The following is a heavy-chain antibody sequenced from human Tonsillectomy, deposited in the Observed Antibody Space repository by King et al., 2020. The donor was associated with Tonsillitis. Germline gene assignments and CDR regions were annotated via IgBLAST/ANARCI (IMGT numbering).Heavy chain of an antibody. CDR1: GVSISSYY. V-gene: IGHV4-4*07. D-gene: IGHD3-22*01. CDR3: VRGNYHDSSGYDDF. CDR2: IFESGST. J-gene: IGHJ4*02. Sequence: VQLQESGPGLVKPSETLSLTCTVSGVSISSYYWSWIRQPAGKGLEWIGRIFESGSTDYHPSLKIRLTMSVDTSKNQFSLNLGSVTAADTAMYYCVRGNYHDSSGYDDFWGQGTLVTVSA.